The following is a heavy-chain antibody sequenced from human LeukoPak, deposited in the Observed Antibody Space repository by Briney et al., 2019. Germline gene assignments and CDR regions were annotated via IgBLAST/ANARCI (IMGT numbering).Heavy chain of an antibody. J-gene: IGHJ6*03. CDR3: ARVEYYMDV. Sequence: SETLSLTCTVSGGSISSSSYYWGWIRQPPGKGLEWIGYIYHSASTYYNPSLKSRVTISVDTSKNQFSLKLSSVTAADTAVYYCARVEYYMDVWGKGTTVTVSS. V-gene: IGHV4-39*01. CDR2: IYHSAST. CDR1: GGSISSSSYY.